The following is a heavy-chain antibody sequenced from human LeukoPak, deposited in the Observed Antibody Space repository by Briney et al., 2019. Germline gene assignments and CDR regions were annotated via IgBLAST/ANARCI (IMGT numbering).Heavy chain of an antibody. J-gene: IGHJ4*02. CDR1: NGSFSLYY. CDR2: IDHSGDT. D-gene: IGHD5-18*01. CDR3: ARGPPHGYSYGPFEH. V-gene: IGHV4-34*01. Sequence: PSETLSLTCAVSNGSFSLYYWAWIRQPPGKGLEWIGEIDHSGDTNYNPSLQSRLTMSVDTTKEQFSLRLNSVTAADTAIYFCARGPPHGYSYGPFEHWGQGVLVIVSS.